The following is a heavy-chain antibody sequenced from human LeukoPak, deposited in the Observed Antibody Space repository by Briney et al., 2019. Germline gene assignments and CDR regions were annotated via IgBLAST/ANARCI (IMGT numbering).Heavy chain of an antibody. Sequence: ASVKVSCKASGGTFSSYAISWVRQAPGQGLEWMGGIIPIFGTANYAQKFQGRVTITADKSTSTAYMELSSLRSEDTAVYYCARDIYSGYDFGDWGQGTLVTVSS. CDR1: GGTFSSYA. D-gene: IGHD5-12*01. CDR3: ARDIYSGYDFGD. J-gene: IGHJ4*02. CDR2: IIPIFGTA. V-gene: IGHV1-69*06.